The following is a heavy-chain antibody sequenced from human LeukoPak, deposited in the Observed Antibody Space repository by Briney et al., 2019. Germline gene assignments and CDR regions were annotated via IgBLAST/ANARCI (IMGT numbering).Heavy chain of an antibody. CDR2: IYTSGST. V-gene: IGHV4-4*07. Sequence: SETLSLTCTVSGVSISSYYWSWIRQPAGKGLEWIGRIYTSGSTNYNPSLKSRVTMSVDTSKNQFSLKLSSVTAADTAVYYCARDGYSSSWKAFDIWGQGTMVTVSS. CDR1: GVSISSYY. CDR3: ARDGYSSSWKAFDI. J-gene: IGHJ3*02. D-gene: IGHD6-13*01.